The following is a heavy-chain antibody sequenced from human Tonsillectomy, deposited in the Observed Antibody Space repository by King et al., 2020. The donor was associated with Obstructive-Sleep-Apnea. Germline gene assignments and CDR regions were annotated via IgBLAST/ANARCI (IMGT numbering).Heavy chain of an antibody. D-gene: IGHD6-13*01. Sequence: VQLVESGGGVVQPGRSLRLSCAASGFTFSSYAMHWVRQAPGKGLEWVAVISYDGSNKYYADSVKGRFTISRDNSKNTLYLQMNSLRAEDTAVYYCARDRGSSWYWGSLTYYFDYWGQGTLVTVSS. V-gene: IGHV3-30*04. CDR1: GFTFSSYA. CDR2: ISYDGSNK. CDR3: ARDRGSSWYWGSLTYYFDY. J-gene: IGHJ4*02.